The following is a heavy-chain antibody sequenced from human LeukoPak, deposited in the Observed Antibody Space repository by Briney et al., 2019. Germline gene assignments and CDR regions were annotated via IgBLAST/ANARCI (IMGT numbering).Heavy chain of an antibody. D-gene: IGHD3-10*01. CDR1: GFTFSSYW. CDR2: IKEDGSEK. V-gene: IGHV3-7*01. CDR3: ARDIRDYYGSAHGFDI. Sequence: GGSLRLSCAASGFTFSSYWMSWVRQAPGKGLEWVANIKEDGSEKYYVDSVKGRFSIARDNAKNSLYLQMNSLRAEDTAIYYCARDIRDYYGSAHGFDIWGQGTMVTVSS. J-gene: IGHJ3*02.